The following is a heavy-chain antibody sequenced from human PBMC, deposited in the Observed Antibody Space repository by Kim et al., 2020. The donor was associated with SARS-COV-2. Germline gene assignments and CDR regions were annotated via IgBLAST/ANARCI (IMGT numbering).Heavy chain of an antibody. J-gene: IGHJ3*02. CDR2: T. V-gene: IGHV4-59*01. Sequence: TNTNTSLQSRVTISVDTSKNQFSLELSSVDAADTAVYYCARDVVDAVDIWGQGTMVTVSS. CDR3: ARDVVDAVDI.